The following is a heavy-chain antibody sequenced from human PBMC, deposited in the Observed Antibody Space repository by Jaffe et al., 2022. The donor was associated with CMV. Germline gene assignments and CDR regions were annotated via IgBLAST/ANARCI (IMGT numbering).Heavy chain of an antibody. CDR3: AKYQGRGHPDNYWGTADS. CDR1: GFTFNNHA. CDR2: INVNEAKT. V-gene: IGHV3-23*04. D-gene: IGHD1-1*01. Sequence: EVQLVESGGGLVQPGGSLRLSCSVSGFTFNNHAMTWVRQAPGKGLEWVSEINVNEAKTNYADSVKGRFTISRDNSKSTLYLQMNNLRAEDTAVYYCAKYQGRGHPDNYWGTADSWGQGTLVTVSS. J-gene: IGHJ5*01.